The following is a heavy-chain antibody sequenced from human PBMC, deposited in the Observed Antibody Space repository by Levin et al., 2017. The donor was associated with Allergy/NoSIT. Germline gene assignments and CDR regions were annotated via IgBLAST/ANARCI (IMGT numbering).Heavy chain of an antibody. CDR2: LYPGGSV. J-gene: IGHJ6*02. CDR3: ARHRAAGGNYYYGMDV. Sequence: GESLKISCEGSGYSFSTYWIAWVRQMPGKGLEWMGLLYPGGSVKYSPSFQGQVTISGDTSTTTAYLQWSSLKASDTATHYCARHRAAGGNYYYGMDVWGQGTTVTVSS. CDR1: GYSFSTYW. V-gene: IGHV5-51*01. D-gene: IGHD6-13*01.